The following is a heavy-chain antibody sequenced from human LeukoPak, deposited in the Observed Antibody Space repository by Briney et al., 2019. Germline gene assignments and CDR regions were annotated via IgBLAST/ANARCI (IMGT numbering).Heavy chain of an antibody. D-gene: IGHD2-15*01. Sequence: SVTVSCTASGGTFSSYAISWVRQAPGQGLEWMGGIIPIFGTANYAQKFQGRVTITADESTSTAYMELSSLRSEDTAVYYCARESGGSCYSGACGAFDIWGQGTMVTVSS. CDR1: GGTFSSYA. CDR2: IIPIFGTA. CDR3: ARESGGSCYSGACGAFDI. J-gene: IGHJ3*02. V-gene: IGHV1-69*13.